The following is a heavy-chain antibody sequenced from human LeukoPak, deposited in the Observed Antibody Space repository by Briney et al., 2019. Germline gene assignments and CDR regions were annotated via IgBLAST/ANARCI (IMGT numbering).Heavy chain of an antibody. CDR2: ISGSGGST. J-gene: IGHJ4*02. D-gene: IGHD6-13*01. Sequence: GGSLRLSCAASGFTFSSYAMSRVRQAPGKGLEWVSAISGSGGSTYYADSVKGRFTISRDNSKNTLYLQMNSLRAEDTAVYYCAKDKSSSWTSYYFDYWGQGTLVTVSS. CDR3: AKDKSSSWTSYYFDY. CDR1: GFTFSSYA. V-gene: IGHV3-23*01.